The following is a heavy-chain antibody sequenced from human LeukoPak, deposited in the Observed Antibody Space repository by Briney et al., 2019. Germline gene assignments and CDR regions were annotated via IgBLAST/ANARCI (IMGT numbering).Heavy chain of an antibody. D-gene: IGHD6-19*01. CDR2: IFGGGGST. V-gene: IGHV3-23*01. CDR1: GFTFSSYA. CDR3: ARALAVAGGYYYYMDV. J-gene: IGHJ6*03. Sequence: PGGSLRLSCAASGFTFSSYAMSWVRQAPGKGLEWVAIIFGGGGSTYSADSVKGRFTISRDNSINTLYLQVNNLRVEDSAVYYCARALAVAGGYYYYMDVWGKGTTVTVSS.